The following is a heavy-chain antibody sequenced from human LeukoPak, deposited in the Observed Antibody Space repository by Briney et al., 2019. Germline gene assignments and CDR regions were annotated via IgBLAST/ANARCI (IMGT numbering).Heavy chain of an antibody. V-gene: IGHV4-4*07. CDR3: ARGGPSDP. Sequence: PSETLSLTCTVSGGSISSSYWSWIRQPAGKGLEWIGRIYTTGITSYHPSLKSRITISVDTSKNQFSLKLSSVTAADTAVYYCARGGPSDPWGQGTLVTVSS. CDR1: GGSISSSY. CDR2: IYTTGIT. D-gene: IGHD2-15*01. J-gene: IGHJ5*02.